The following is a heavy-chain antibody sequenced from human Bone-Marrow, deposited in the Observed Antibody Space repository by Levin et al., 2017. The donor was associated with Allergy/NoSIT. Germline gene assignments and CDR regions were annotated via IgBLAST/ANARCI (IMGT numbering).Heavy chain of an antibody. Sequence: SCAASGFTFSNHAMHWVRQAPGKGLEWVALISYDGSNKYYPDSVEGRFTISRDNSKNTVYLQMNSLRSEDTAVYYCARDKGTSTWPSNWFDPWGQGTLVTVSS. V-gene: IGHV3-30-3*01. J-gene: IGHJ5*02. D-gene: IGHD2-2*01. CDR3: ARDKGTSTWPSNWFDP. CDR2: ISYDGSNK. CDR1: GFTFSNHA.